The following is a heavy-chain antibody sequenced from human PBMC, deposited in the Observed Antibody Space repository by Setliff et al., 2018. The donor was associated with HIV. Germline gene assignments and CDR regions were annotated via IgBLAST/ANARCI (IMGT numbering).Heavy chain of an antibody. D-gene: IGHD3-16*02. CDR1: GFTFRSYS. Sequence: PGGSLRLSCAASGFTFRSYSMNWVRQAPGKGLEWVSYISSSSSIIYYAGSVKGRFTISRDNAKNSLFLQMNSLRAEDTAVYYCARSTGMITFGGVNVNGDYWGQGTLVTVSS. J-gene: IGHJ4*02. CDR2: ISSSSSII. V-gene: IGHV3-48*01. CDR3: ARSTGMITFGGVNVNGDY.